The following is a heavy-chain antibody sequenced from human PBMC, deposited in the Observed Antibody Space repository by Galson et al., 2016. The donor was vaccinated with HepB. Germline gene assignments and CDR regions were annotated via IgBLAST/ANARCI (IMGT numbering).Heavy chain of an antibody. V-gene: IGHV3-33*01. CDR3: ARDTAGRRIDS. CDR1: GFTFSAYG. D-gene: IGHD6-6*01. Sequence: SLRLSCAASGFTFSAYGMHWVRQAPGKGLEWVAVIWYDESRKYYGDFVKGRFTISRDNSRNTVSLQMNSLRAEETALYYCARDTAGRRIDSWGQGTLVTVSS. CDR2: IWYDESRK. J-gene: IGHJ4*02.